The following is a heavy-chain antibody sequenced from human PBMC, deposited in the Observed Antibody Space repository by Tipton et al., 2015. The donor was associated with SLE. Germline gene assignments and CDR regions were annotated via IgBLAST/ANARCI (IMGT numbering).Heavy chain of an antibody. J-gene: IGHJ4*02. V-gene: IGHV4-4*07. Sequence: TSYNPSLKGRLIMTVDTSKNQFSLKLTSVTAADTAVYYCAREPDYWGQGILVAVSS. CDR2: T. CDR3: AREPDY.